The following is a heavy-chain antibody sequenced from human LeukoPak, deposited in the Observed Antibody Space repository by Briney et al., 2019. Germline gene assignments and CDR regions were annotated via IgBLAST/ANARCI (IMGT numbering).Heavy chain of an antibody. Sequence: SETLSLTCTVSGGSISSYYWSWIRQPPGKGLEWIGYVYYGRSTNYNPSLKSRVTISVDTSNNQFSLKLSSVTAADTAVYYCARAGSGGYYYGMDVWGQGTTVTVSS. D-gene: IGHD6-19*01. CDR1: GGSISSYY. V-gene: IGHV4-59*01. CDR3: ARAGSGGYYYGMDV. CDR2: VYYGRST. J-gene: IGHJ6*02.